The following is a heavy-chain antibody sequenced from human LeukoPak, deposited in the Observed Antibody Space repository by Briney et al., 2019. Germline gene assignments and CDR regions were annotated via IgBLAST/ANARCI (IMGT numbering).Heavy chain of an antibody. V-gene: IGHV3-23*01. CDR2: ISGTGGNT. CDR3: AKGSARGDLRCLATDDY. CDR1: GFTFSSHS. Sequence: PGGSLRLSCAASGFTFSSHSMSWVRQAPGKGLEWVSDISGTGGNTYYADSVKGRFTISRDNSKNTLYLQMNSLRAEDTAVYYCAKGSARGDLRCLATDDYWGQGNLVTVSS. J-gene: IGHJ4*02. D-gene: IGHD4-17*01.